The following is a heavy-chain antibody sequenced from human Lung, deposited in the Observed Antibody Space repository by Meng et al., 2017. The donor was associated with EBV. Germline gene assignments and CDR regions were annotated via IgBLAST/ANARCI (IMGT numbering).Heavy chain of an antibody. CDR3: ARLYRGGWYL. CDR2: IYHSGST. V-gene: IGHV4-30-2*01. D-gene: IGHD6-19*01. Sequence: QGSGSGLGNPSQPLSPTCAVSGGSISSGGYSWSWIRQPPGKGLEWIGYIYHSGSTYYNPSLKSRVTISMDTSKNQFSLKLSSVTAADTAVYYCARLYRGGWYLWGRGTLVTVSS. CDR1: GGSISSGGYS. J-gene: IGHJ4*02.